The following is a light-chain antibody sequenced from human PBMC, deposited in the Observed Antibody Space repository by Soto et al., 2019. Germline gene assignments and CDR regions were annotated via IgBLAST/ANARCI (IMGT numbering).Light chain of an antibody. Sequence: QAVVTQPASVSGSPGQSITISCTGTSSDVGGYNYVSWYQQHPGKAPKLMIYDVSNRPSGVSNRFSGSKSGNTASLTISGLQAEDEADYYCSSYTSSISFGGGTKLTVL. V-gene: IGLV2-14*01. CDR3: SSYTSSIS. CDR1: SSDVGGYNY. J-gene: IGLJ2*01. CDR2: DVS.